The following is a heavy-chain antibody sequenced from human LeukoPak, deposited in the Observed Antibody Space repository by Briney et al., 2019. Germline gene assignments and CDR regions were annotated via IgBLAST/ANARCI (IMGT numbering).Heavy chain of an antibody. J-gene: IGHJ5*02. Sequence: GASVKVSCKASGGTFISYTISWVRQAPGQGLEWMGRIIPILGIANYAQKFQGRVTITADKSMSTAYMELSSLRSEDTAVYYCARDLEPAAIRTPNWFDPWGQGTLVTVSS. V-gene: IGHV1-69*04. CDR3: ARDLEPAAIRTPNWFDP. CDR1: GGTFISYT. CDR2: IIPILGIA. D-gene: IGHD2-2*02.